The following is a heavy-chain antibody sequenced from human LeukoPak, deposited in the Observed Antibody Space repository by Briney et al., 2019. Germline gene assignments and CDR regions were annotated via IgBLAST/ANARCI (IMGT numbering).Heavy chain of an antibody. Sequence: ASVKVSCKASGYTFTGYYMYWVRQAPGQGLEWMGWINPNSGGTNYAQKFQGRVTMTRDTSISTAYMELSRLRSDDTAVYYCATPYYYDSSGYYGAFDIWGQGTMVTVSS. CDR1: GYTFTGYY. V-gene: IGHV1-2*02. CDR2: INPNSGGT. CDR3: ATPYYYDSSGYYGAFDI. D-gene: IGHD3-22*01. J-gene: IGHJ3*02.